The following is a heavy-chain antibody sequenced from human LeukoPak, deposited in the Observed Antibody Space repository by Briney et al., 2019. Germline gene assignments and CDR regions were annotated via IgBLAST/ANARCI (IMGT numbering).Heavy chain of an antibody. Sequence: GGSLRLSCAASGFTFSSYAMSWVRQAPGKGLEWVSAISGSGGDTYYAGSVKGRFTISRDNSKTTLYLQMKSLRAEDTAVYYCAKDGSGSYYLPYSSFDYWGQGTLVTVSS. D-gene: IGHD3-10*01. V-gene: IGHV3-23*01. CDR2: ISGSGGDT. CDR1: GFTFSSYA. J-gene: IGHJ4*02. CDR3: AKDGSGSYYLPYSSFDY.